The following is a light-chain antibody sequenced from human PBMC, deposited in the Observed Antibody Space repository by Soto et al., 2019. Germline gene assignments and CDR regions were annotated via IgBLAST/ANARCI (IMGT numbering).Light chain of an antibody. CDR3: QQYNNWPKWT. Sequence: EIVLTQSPATLSLSPGERATLSCRASQSVSSNLAWYQQKPGQAPRLLIYGASTRATGIPARFSGSGSGTEFTLTISSLQSEDFAVYYCQQYNNWPKWTCGQGTKVDIK. J-gene: IGKJ1*01. V-gene: IGKV3D-15*01. CDR2: GAS. CDR1: QSVSSN.